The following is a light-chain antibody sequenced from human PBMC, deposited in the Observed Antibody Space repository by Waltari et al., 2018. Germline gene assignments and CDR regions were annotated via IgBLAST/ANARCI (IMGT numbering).Light chain of an antibody. CDR2: RAS. CDR1: QSGGTN. Sequence: EIVLTQSPATLSVSPGDRVTLSCRASQSGGTNLAWYQHSPGRAPRLLVSRASTRASYIPARFSASGSGTEFTLSISTLQSEDSAVFYCQQYNDWPRTFGQGTKVEIK. J-gene: IGKJ1*01. V-gene: IGKV3D-15*01. CDR3: QQYNDWPRT.